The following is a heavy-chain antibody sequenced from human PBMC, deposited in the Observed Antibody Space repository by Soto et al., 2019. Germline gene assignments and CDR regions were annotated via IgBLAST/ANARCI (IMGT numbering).Heavy chain of an antibody. CDR3: ASTLGARFDY. CDR2: INPSIGTT. D-gene: IGHD1-26*01. Sequence: QVQLVQSGAEVKKPGASVKVSCKASGYTFTSQNMHWVRQAPGQGLEWMGVINPSIGTTTYAQKFQGSVTLTRDTSTSTVYMEVSRLRSEDTAVYYCASTLGARFDYWGQGTLVTVSS. CDR1: GYTFTSQN. V-gene: IGHV1-46*03. J-gene: IGHJ4*02.